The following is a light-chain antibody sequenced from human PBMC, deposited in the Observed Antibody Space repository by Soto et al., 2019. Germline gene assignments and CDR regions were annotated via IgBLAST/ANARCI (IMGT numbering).Light chain of an antibody. CDR3: QQYVSSPLLS. V-gene: IGKV3-20*01. CDR2: GAS. Sequence: EIVLTQSPGTLSLSPGERATLSCRASQSVSSSYLAWYQQKPGQAPRLLIYGASSRSTGIPARFSGSGSGTDFTLTISRLEPEDFAVYYCQQYVSSPLLSFGGGTKVEIK. J-gene: IGKJ4*01. CDR1: QSVSSSY.